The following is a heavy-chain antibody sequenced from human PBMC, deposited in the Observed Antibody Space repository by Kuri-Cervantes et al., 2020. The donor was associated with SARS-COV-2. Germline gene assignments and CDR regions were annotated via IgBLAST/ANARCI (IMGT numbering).Heavy chain of an antibody. CDR3: ATEIYSDLGTDPFDV. CDR2: ITYDGSHK. J-gene: IGHJ3*01. V-gene: IGHV3-30*03. D-gene: IGHD4-17*01. CDR1: GFTFSSYA. Sequence: GESLKISCAASGFTFSSYAMHWVRQAPGKGLEWVALITYDGSHKYYADSVKGRFTISRDNSKSTLDLQMNSLRPEDTAVYFCATEIYSDLGTDPFDVWGQGTLVTVSS.